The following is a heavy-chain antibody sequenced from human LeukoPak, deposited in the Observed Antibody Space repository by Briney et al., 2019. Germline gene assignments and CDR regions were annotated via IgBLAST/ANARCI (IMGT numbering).Heavy chain of an antibody. V-gene: IGHV4-34*01. D-gene: IGHD3-22*01. J-gene: IGHJ3*02. Sequence: SETLSLTCAVYGGSFSGYCWSWIRQPPGKGLEWIGEINHSGSTNYNPSLKSRVTISVDTSKNQFSLKLSSVTAADTAVYYCARGGSDYYDSSDAFDIWGQGTMVTVSS. CDR1: GGSFSGYC. CDR2: INHSGST. CDR3: ARGGSDYYDSSDAFDI.